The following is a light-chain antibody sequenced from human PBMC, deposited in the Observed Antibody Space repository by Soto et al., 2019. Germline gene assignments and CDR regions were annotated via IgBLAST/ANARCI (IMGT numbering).Light chain of an antibody. J-gene: IGLJ2*01. Sequence: QSALTQPASVSGSPGQSITISCTGTSSDVGGYNYVSWYQQHPGKAPKLMIYEVTYRPPGVPNRFAGSKSGNTASLTISGLQAEDEADYYCCSRTSSHTLVFGGGTKLTVL. V-gene: IGLV2-14*01. CDR3: CSRTSSHTLV. CDR2: EVT. CDR1: SSDVGGYNY.